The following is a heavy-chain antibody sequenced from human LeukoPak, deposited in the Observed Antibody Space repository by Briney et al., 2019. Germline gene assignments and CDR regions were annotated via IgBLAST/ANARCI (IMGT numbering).Heavy chain of an antibody. CDR1: GYSISSGYY. V-gene: IGHV4-38-2*02. J-gene: IGHJ6*03. CDR2: IYHSGST. D-gene: IGHD2-8*01. Sequence: SETLSLTCTVSGYSISSGYYWGWIRQPPGKGLEWIGSIYHSGSTYYNPSLKSRVTISVDTSKNQFSLKLSSVTAADTAVYYCAKDRCSNGIGCYYYYMEVWGKGTTVTISS. CDR3: AKDRCSNGIGCYYYYMEV.